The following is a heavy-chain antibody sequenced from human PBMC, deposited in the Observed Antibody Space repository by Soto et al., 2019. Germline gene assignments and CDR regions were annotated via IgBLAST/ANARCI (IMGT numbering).Heavy chain of an antibody. CDR1: GYSFTSYW. CDR3: ARGKTGDYDFWSGYARYYYYGMDV. Sequence: GESLKISCKGSGYSFTSYWIGWVRQMPGKGLEWMGIIYPGGSDTRYSPSFQGQVTISADKSISTAYLQWSSLKASDTAMYYCARGKTGDYDFWSGYARYYYYGMDVWGQGTTVTVSS. CDR2: IYPGGSDT. D-gene: IGHD3-3*01. J-gene: IGHJ6*02. V-gene: IGHV5-51*01.